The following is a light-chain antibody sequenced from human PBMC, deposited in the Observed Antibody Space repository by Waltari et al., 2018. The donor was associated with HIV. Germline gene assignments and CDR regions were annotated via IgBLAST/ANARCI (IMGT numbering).Light chain of an antibody. Sequence: QSVLTQPPSVSAAPGETVIISCSGSSSNIGNNYVSWYQQLPGTAPKLFIYNDDLRHSGIPDRFSGSRSGTSATLGITGLQTGGEADYYCGTWDTTLSAVVFGGGTKLTVL. CDR3: GTWDTTLSAVV. J-gene: IGLJ2*01. CDR1: SSNIGNNY. V-gene: IGLV1-51*01. CDR2: NDD.